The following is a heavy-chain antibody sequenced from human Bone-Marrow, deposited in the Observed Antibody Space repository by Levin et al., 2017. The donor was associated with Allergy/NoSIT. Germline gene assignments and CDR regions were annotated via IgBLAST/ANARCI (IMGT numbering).Heavy chain of an antibody. V-gene: IGHV3-48*02. CDR1: GFTFRHYT. CDR3: ARDPARGYYDRSGYSGDH. Sequence: GGSLRLSCAASGFTFRHYTMNWVRQAPGKGLEWVSCITSSGDGTYYADSVKGRFTISRDNAKNSLYLQLNRLRDEDTAMYYCARDPARGYYDRSGYSGDHWGQGTLVTVSS. J-gene: IGHJ4*02. D-gene: IGHD3-22*01. CDR2: ITSSGDGT.